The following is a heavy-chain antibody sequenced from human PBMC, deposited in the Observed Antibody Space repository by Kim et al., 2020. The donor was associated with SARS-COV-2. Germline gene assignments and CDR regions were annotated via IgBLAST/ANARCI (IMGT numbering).Heavy chain of an antibody. Sequence: GGSLRLSCAASGFTFSSYAMSWVRQAPGKGLEWVSAISGSGGSTYYADSVKGRFTISRDNSKNTLYLQMNSLRAEDTAVYYCAKDPKKYYYDSSGYYYDDWGQGTLVTVSS. CDR2: ISGSGGST. J-gene: IGHJ4*02. CDR3: AKDPKKYYYDSSGYYYDD. V-gene: IGHV3-23*01. CDR1: GFTFSSYA. D-gene: IGHD3-22*01.